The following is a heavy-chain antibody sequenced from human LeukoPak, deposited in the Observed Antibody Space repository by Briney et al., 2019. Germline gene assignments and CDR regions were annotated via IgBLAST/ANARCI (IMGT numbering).Heavy chain of an antibody. Sequence: SETLSLTCTVSGGSISSYYWSWIRQPPGKGLEWIGYIYYSGSTNYNPSLKSRVTISVDTSKNQFSLKLSSVTAADTAVYYCAREGSDYYYMDVWGKGTTVTVSS. V-gene: IGHV4-59*12. CDR3: AREGSDYYYMDV. J-gene: IGHJ6*03. CDR1: GGSISSYY. CDR2: IYYSGST.